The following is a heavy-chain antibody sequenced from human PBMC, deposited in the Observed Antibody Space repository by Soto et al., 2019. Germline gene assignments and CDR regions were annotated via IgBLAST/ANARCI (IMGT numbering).Heavy chain of an antibody. CDR1: GYTFTSYA. CDR3: ARDRGVYDYIWGSTNCFDP. D-gene: IGHD3-16*01. CDR2: INAGNGNT. V-gene: IGHV1-3*01. J-gene: IGHJ5*02. Sequence: QVQLVQSGAEVKKPGASVKVSCKASGYTFTSYAMHWVRQAPGQRLEWMGWINAGNGNTKYSQKFQGRVTITRDTSASTAYMELSSLRSEDTAVYYCARDRGVYDYIWGSTNCFDPWGQGTLVTVSS.